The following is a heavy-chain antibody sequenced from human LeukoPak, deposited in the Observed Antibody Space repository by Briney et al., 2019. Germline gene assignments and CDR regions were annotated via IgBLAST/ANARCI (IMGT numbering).Heavy chain of an antibody. V-gene: IGHV1-46*01. J-gene: IGHJ4*02. CDR1: GYTFTSYY. CDR3: ARVVRKVGAPTEN. D-gene: IGHD1-26*01. Sequence: GASVKVSRKASGYTFTSYYMHWVRQAPGQGLEWMGIINPSGGSTSYAQKFQGRVTMTRDTSTSTVYMELSSLRSEDTAVYYCARVVRKVGAPTENWGQGTLVTVSS. CDR2: INPSGGST.